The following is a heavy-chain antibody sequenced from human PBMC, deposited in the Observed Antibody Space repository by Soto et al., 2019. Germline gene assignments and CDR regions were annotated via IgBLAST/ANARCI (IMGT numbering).Heavy chain of an antibody. V-gene: IGHV4-59*08. CDR3: VRLSFCTGTYDCGIDY. CDR1: GGSIDYYR. Sequence: SETLSLTCTVSGGSIDYYRWSWIRQPPGKGLEWIGDISDSGSTNYNLSLRSRVTILVDTSKNQFSLNLNSVTAADTAVYSCVRLSFCTGTYDCGIDYWRQGTLVTVSS. CDR2: ISDSGST. D-gene: IGHD2-8*02. J-gene: IGHJ4*02.